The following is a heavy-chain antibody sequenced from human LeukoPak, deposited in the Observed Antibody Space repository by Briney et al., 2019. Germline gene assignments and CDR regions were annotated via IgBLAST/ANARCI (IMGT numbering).Heavy chain of an antibody. CDR3: ARYVVYGSGKYYFDY. CDR2: INYSGST. J-gene: IGHJ4*02. V-gene: IGHV4-39*01. Sequence: PSETLSLTCTVSGGSVSSATYFWSWIRQPPGKGLEWIASINYSGSTYYNPSLKSRVTISVDTSENQFSLKLSSVTAADTAVYYCARYVVYGSGKYYFDYWGQGTLVTVSS. D-gene: IGHD3-10*01. CDR1: GGSVSSATYF.